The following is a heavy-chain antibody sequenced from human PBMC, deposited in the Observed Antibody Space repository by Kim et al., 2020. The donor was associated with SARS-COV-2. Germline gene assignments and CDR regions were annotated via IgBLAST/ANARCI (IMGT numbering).Heavy chain of an antibody. CDR1: GFTFSTYS. J-gene: IGHJ4*02. V-gene: IGHV3-21*06. CDR2: ISSSSDHI. Sequence: GGSLRLSCAASGFTFSTYSMNWVRQAPGKGLEWVSCISSSSDHIYYADSVKGRFTISRDNDKNSLYLQMNRLRVEDTAVYYCGTEMTTMTRYEDYWGQGTLVTVSS. D-gene: IGHD4-17*01. CDR3: GTEMTTMTRYEDY.